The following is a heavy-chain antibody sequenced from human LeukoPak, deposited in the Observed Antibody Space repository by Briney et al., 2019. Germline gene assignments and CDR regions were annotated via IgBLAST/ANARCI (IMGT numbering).Heavy chain of an antibody. CDR3: ARSKTSGWLQSGYYFDY. CDR1: GYTFTSYG. V-gene: IGHV1-69*13. J-gene: IGHJ4*02. CDR2: IIPIFGTA. D-gene: IGHD5-24*01. Sequence: GASVKVSCKASGYTFTSYGISWVRQAPGQGLEWMGGIIPIFGTANYAQKFQGRVTITADESTSTAYMELSSLRSEDTAVYYCARSKTSGWLQSGYYFDYWGQGTLVTVSS.